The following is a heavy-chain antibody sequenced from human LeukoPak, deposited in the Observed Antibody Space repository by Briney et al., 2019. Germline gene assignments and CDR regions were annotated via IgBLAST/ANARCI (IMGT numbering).Heavy chain of an antibody. Sequence: GGSLRLSCAASRFTFSNYNMNWVRQAPGEGLEWVSSISSSSSYIYYADSVKGRFTISRDNAKNSLYLQMNSLRAEDTAVYYCARGLPGYGYDVFDIWGQGTMVTVSS. V-gene: IGHV3-21*01. CDR1: RFTFSNYN. CDR2: ISSSSSYI. J-gene: IGHJ3*02. D-gene: IGHD2-15*01. CDR3: ARGLPGYGYDVFDI.